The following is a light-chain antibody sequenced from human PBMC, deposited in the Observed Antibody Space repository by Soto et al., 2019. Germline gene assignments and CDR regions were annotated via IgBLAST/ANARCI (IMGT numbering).Light chain of an antibody. CDR1: QNVGNTF. V-gene: IGKV3D-20*02. CDR2: GAS. J-gene: IGKJ5*01. CDR3: QQHSSGPLSIT. Sequence: EVVLTQSPDTLSLSPGERATLSCRASQNVGNTFLACYQQTRGDAPRLLIYGASSRATGIPDRFSCSGSGTDLALTISSLEPEDFAVDYCQQHSSGPLSITFGQGTRLEI.